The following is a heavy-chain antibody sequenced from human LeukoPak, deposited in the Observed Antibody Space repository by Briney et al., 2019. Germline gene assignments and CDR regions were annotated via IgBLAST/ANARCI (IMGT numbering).Heavy chain of an antibody. D-gene: IGHD3-22*01. CDR2: IYYSGST. CDR3: ARYYYDSSGYDY. CDR1: GGSISSSSYY. V-gene: IGHV4-39*01. Sequence: SETLSLTCTVSGGSISSSSYYWGWIRQPPGKGLEWIGSIYYSGSTYYNPSLKSRVTISVDTSKNQFSLKLSPVTAADTAVYYCARYYYDSSGYDYWGQGTLVTVSS. J-gene: IGHJ4*02.